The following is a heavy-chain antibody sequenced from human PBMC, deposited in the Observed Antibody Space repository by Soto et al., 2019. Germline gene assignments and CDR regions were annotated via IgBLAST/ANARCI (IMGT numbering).Heavy chain of an antibody. Sequence: GSLRLSCAASGFTFSSYSMNWVRQAPGKGLEWVSYISSSSSTIYYADSVKGRFTISRDNAKNSLYLQMNSLRAEDTAVYYYARDHDHSYYYGMYGRGQGSTVTIS. J-gene: IGHJ6*02. V-gene: IGHV3-48*01. CDR2: ISSSSSTI. CDR3: ARDHDHSYYYGMYG. CDR1: GFTFSSYS.